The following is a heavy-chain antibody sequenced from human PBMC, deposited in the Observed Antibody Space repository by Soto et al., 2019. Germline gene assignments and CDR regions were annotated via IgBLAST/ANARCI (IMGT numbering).Heavy chain of an antibody. CDR1: GYHFKSYG. D-gene: IGHD3-16*02. J-gene: IGHJ3*02. CDR2: ISVYNGDT. V-gene: IGHV1-18*01. CDR3: PGDLGELSAIVDFDT. Sequence: QVQLVQPGVEVKKPGATVKVSCKISGYHFKSYGLNWVRQAPGQGLEWMGWISVYNGDTNYAQKFQGRVTMTADTSTSTSYMELRSLRSDDTAVYYCPGDLGELSAIVDFDTWGQGTMVTVSS.